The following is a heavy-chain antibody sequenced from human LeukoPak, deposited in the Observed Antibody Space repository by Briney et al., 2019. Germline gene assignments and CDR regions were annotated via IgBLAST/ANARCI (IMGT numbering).Heavy chain of an antibody. J-gene: IGHJ4*02. Sequence: SETLSLTCTVSGGSISSYYWSWIRQPPGKGLEWIGYIYYSGSTNYNPSLKSRVTISVDTSKNQFSLKLSSVTAADTAAYYCAGRERSWIQLWERYYFDYWGQGTLVTVSS. CDR1: GGSISSYY. D-gene: IGHD5-18*01. V-gene: IGHV4-59*01. CDR2: IYYSGST. CDR3: AGRERSWIQLWERYYFDY.